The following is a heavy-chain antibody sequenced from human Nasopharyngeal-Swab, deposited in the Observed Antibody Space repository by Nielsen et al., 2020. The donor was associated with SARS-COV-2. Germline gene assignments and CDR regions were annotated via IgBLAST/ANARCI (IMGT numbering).Heavy chain of an antibody. CDR1: GFTFSSYA. Sequence: GESLKISCAASGFTFSSYAMSWVRQAPGKGLEWVSAISGSGGSTYYADSVKGRFTISRHNSKNTLYLQMNSLRAEDTAVYYCARFRPGRQYSSSWYLDYWGQGTLVTVSS. J-gene: IGHJ4*02. D-gene: IGHD6-13*01. V-gene: IGHV3-23*01. CDR2: ISGSGGST. CDR3: ARFRPGRQYSSSWYLDY.